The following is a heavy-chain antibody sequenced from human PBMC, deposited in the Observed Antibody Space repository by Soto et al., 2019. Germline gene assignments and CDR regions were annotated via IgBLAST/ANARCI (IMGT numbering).Heavy chain of an antibody. CDR2: ISAYNGNT. CDR3: ARDTIGERINYYMDV. V-gene: IGHV1-18*01. Sequence: ASLKVSCKASGYTFTIYGISWVRQAPGQGLEWMGWISAYNGNTNYAQKLQGRVTMTTDTSTSTAYMELRSLRSDDTAVYYCARDTIGERINYYMDVWGKGTTVTVSS. CDR1: GYTFTIYG. J-gene: IGHJ6*03. D-gene: IGHD3-10*01.